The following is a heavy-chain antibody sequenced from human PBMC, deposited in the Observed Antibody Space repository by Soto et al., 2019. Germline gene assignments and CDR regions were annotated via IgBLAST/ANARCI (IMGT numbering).Heavy chain of an antibody. V-gene: IGHV4-31*03. D-gene: IGHD6-13*01. CDR1: GGSISSGGYY. CDR3: ARSFGVAAAGTFNN. Sequence: PSETLSLTCTVSGGSISSGGYYWSWIRQHPGKGLEWIGYIYYSGSTYYNPSLKSRVTISVDTSKNQFSLKLSSVTAADTAVYYWARSFGVAAAGTFNNWGQGTLFTVSS. J-gene: IGHJ4*02. CDR2: IYYSGST.